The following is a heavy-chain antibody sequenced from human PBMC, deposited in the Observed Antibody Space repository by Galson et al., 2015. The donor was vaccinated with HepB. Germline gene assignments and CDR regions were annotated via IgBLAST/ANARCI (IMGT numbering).Heavy chain of an antibody. J-gene: IGHJ4*01. CDR3: ARGISVETFDY. CDR2: IYSGGTT. Sequence: SLRLSCAASGFTVSSYYMSWVRQAPGKGLEWVSVIYSGGTTYYADSVKGRFTISRDNSKNTLYRQMNSLRAEDMAVYFCARGISVETFDYWGHGTLVTVSS. D-gene: IGHD6-19*01. CDR1: GFTVSSYY. V-gene: IGHV3-66*01.